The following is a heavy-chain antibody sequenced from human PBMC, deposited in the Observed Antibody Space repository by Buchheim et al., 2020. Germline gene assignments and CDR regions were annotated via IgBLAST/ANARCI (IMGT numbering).Heavy chain of an antibody. CDR3: ARASYYYDSKGHFDC. CDR2: INHSGST. D-gene: IGHD3-22*01. J-gene: IGHJ4*02. CDR1: GGSFSGYY. Sequence: QVQLQQWGAGLLKPSETLSLTCAVYGGSFSGYYWSWIRQPPGKGLEWIGEINHSGSTNYNPSLKSRVTISVDTSKNQFSLKLSSVTAADTAVYYCARASYYYDSKGHFDCWGQGTL. V-gene: IGHV4-34*01.